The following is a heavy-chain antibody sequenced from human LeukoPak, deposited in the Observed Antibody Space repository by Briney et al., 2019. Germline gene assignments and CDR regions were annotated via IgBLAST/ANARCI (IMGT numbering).Heavy chain of an antibody. Sequence: PGGSLRLSCAASGFTFSDYYMSWIRQAPGKGLEWVSYISSSGSNIYYADSVKGRFTISRDNAKNSLYLQMNSLRAEDTAVYYCARQNYDILTGPFDYWGQGTLVTVCS. CDR2: ISSSGSNI. D-gene: IGHD3-9*01. V-gene: IGHV3-11*01. J-gene: IGHJ4*02. CDR1: GFTFSDYY. CDR3: ARQNYDILTGPFDY.